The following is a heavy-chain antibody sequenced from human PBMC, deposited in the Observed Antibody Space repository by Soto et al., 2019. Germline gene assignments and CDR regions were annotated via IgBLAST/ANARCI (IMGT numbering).Heavy chain of an antibody. V-gene: IGHV3-33*08. J-gene: IGHJ4*02. CDR1: GFTFSSYG. CDR3: ARDSGEPSNWNYVY. D-gene: IGHD1-7*01. CDR2: IWYDGSNK. Sequence: GGSLRLSCAASGFTFSSYGMHWVRQAPGKGLEWVAVIWYDGSNKYYADSVKGRFTISRDNSKNTLYLQMNSLRAEDTAVYYCARDSGEPSNWNYVYWGQGTLVTVSS.